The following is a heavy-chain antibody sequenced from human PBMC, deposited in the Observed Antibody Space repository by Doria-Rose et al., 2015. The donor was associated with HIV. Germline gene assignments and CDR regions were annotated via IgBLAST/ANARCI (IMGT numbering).Heavy chain of an antibody. D-gene: IGHD6-13*01. CDR2: IFSDDER. V-gene: IGHV2-26*01. J-gene: IGHJ4*02. CDR1: GVSLSSPGMG. CDR3: ARIKSSRWYHKYYFDF. Sequence: QITLKECGPVLVKPTETLTLTCTVSGVSLSSPGMGVSWIRQPPGKALEWLANIFSDDERSYKTSRKSRLTISRGTSKSQVVLTMTDVDPVDTATYYCARIKSSRWYHKYYFDFWGQGTLVIVSA.